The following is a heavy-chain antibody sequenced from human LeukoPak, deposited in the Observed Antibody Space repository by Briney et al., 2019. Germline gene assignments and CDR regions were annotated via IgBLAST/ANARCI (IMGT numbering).Heavy chain of an antibody. J-gene: IGHJ6*03. CDR1: GGSIISSSYH. Sequence: SETLSLTCTVSGGSIISSSYHWGWIRQPPGKGLEWIGYIYYSGSTNYNPSLKSRVTISVDTSKNQFSLKLSSVTAADTAVYYCARGVAAAGKHYYYYYYMDVWGKGTTVTVSS. CDR3: ARGVAAAGKHYYYYYYMDV. V-gene: IGHV4-61*05. CDR2: IYYSGST. D-gene: IGHD6-13*01.